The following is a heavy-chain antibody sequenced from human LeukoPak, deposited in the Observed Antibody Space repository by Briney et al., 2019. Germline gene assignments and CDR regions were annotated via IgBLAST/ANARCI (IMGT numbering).Heavy chain of an antibody. J-gene: IGHJ4*02. CDR2: ISAGGVSLFSGSGSAA. V-gene: IGHV3-23*01. CDR3: ARGVDYYDSSGTIDY. Sequence: PGGSLRLSCVASGFTFSNYAMIWVRQAPGKGPQWVSVISAGGVSLFSGSGSAAYYADSVGGRFTTSRDNSKNTLYLQMNSLRAEDTAVYYCARGVDYYDSSGTIDYWGQGTLVTVSS. D-gene: IGHD3-22*01. CDR1: GFTFSNYA.